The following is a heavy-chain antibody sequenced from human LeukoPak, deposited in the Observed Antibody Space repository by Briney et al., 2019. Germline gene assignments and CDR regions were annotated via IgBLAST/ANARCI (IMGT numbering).Heavy chain of an antibody. CDR1: GFTFSSYA. J-gene: IGHJ4*02. D-gene: IGHD3-22*01. CDR3: ATPPGVITDY. V-gene: IGHV3-23*01. CDR2: ISGSGGST. Sequence: GGSLRLSCAASGFTFSSYAMSWVRQAPGKGLEWVSAISGSGGSTYYADSVKGRFTISRDNSKDTLYLQMNSLRADDTAVYYCATPPGVITDYWGQGTLVTVSS.